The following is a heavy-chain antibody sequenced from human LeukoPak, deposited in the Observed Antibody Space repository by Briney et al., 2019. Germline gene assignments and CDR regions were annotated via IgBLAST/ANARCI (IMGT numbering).Heavy chain of an antibody. V-gene: IGHV4-34*01. CDR1: GGSISNKY. Sequence: KSSETLSLTCTVSGGSISNKYWSWIRQPPGKGLEWIGEINHSGSTNYNPSLKSRVTISVDTSKNQFSLKLSSVTAADTAVYYCARRINWKGVDYWGQGTLVTVSS. CDR3: ARRINWKGVDY. CDR2: INHSGST. J-gene: IGHJ4*02. D-gene: IGHD1-1*01.